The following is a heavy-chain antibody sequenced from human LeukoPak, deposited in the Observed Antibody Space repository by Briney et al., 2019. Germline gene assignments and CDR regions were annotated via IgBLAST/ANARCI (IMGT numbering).Heavy chain of an antibody. J-gene: IGHJ4*02. CDR3: ARDPGGYSGYEFDY. D-gene: IGHD5-12*01. V-gene: IGHV1-69*13. CDR2: IIPIFGTA. CDR1: GYTFTSXG. Sequence: ASVKVSCKASGYTFTSXGXXXVRXXXXQGXXWXGGIIPIFGTANYAQKFQGRVTITADESTSTAYMELSSLRSEDTAVYYCARDPGGYSGYEFDYWGQGTLVTVSS.